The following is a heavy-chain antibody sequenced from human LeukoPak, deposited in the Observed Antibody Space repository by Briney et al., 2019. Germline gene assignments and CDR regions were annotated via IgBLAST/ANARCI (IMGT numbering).Heavy chain of an antibody. J-gene: IGHJ4*02. CDR3: ARDALEWSRNTIFDY. CDR2: IIPIFGTA. Sequence: SVKVSCKASGGTFSSYAISWVRQAPGQGLEWMGGIIPIFGTANYAQKFQGRVTITADESTSTAYMELSSLRSEDTAVYYCARDALEWSRNTIFDYWGQGTLVTVSS. D-gene: IGHD3-3*01. CDR1: GGTFSSYA. V-gene: IGHV1-69*13.